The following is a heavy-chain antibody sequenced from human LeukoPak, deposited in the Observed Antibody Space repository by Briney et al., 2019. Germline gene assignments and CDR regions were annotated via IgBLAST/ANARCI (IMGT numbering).Heavy chain of an antibody. J-gene: IGHJ5*02. Sequence: SETLSLTCTVSGGSISSYYWSWIRQPPGKGLEWIGYIYTSGSTNYNPSLKSRVTISVDTSKNQFSLKLSSVTAADTAVYYCARRRIAVAGNWLDPWGQGTLVTVSS. CDR2: IYTSGST. D-gene: IGHD6-19*01. V-gene: IGHV4-4*09. CDR3: ARRRIAVAGNWLDP. CDR1: GGSISSYY.